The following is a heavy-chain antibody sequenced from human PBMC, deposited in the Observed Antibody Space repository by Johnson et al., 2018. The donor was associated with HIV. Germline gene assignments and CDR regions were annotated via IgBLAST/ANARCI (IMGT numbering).Heavy chain of an antibody. J-gene: IGHJ3*02. Sequence: VQLVESGGGLIQPGGSLRLSCAVSGFTVSSNYMSWVRQAPGKGLEWVSGINWDGGSTGFADSVKGRFTISRDNAKNSLYLQMNSLRVDDTAVYYCARDGGRGDFDIWGQGTMVTVSS. CDR1: GFTVSSNY. CDR3: ARDGGRGDFDI. V-gene: IGHV3-20*04. CDR2: INWDGGST. D-gene: IGHD3-16*01.